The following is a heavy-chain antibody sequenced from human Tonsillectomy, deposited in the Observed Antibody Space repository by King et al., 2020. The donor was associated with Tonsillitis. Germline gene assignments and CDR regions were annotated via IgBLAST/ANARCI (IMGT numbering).Heavy chain of an antibody. CDR3: ARASGGCTGGSCYSGWYVDV. V-gene: IGHV4-61*02. J-gene: IGHJ2*01. Sequence: VQLQESGPGLVKPSQTLSLTCSVSGGSINSGSYYWSWIRQPAGEGLEWIGRIYTSGSSNYNPSLESRVTISVDRAQNRFSLNLTSVTAADTAVYYWARASGGCTGGSCYSGWYVDVWGRGTLAT. D-gene: IGHD2-15*01. CDR1: GGSINSGSYY. CDR2: IYTSGSS.